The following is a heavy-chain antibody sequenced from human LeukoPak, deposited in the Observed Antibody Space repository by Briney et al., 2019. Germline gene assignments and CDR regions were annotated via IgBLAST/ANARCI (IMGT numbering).Heavy chain of an antibody. V-gene: IGHV3-7*01. CDR2: IKEDGSEK. CDR3: ARDGGTMVRGVIPFDY. J-gene: IGHJ4*02. D-gene: IGHD3-10*01. Sequence: GGSLRLSCAASGFTFSSYYMSWVRQAPGKGLEWVANIKEDGSEKKYMDSVKGRFTISRDNAKNSLYLQMNSLRAEDTAVYYCARDGGTMVRGVIPFDYWGQGTLVTVSS. CDR1: GFTFSSYY.